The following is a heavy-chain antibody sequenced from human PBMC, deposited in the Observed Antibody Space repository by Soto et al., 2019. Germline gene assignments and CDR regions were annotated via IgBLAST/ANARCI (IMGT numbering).Heavy chain of an antibody. CDR3: ARGPATVTTLYYFDY. CDR1: GGSISSYY. Sequence: SETLSLTCTVSGGSISSYYWSWIRQPPGKGLEWTGYIYYSGSTNYNPSLKSRVTISVDTSKNQFSLKLSSVTAADTAVYYCARGPATVTTLYYFDYWGQGTLVTVSS. V-gene: IGHV4-59*12. J-gene: IGHJ4*02. CDR2: IYYSGST. D-gene: IGHD4-17*01.